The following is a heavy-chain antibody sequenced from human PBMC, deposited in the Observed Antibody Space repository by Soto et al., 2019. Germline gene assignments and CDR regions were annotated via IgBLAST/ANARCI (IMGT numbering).Heavy chain of an antibody. CDR3: ARGGHVVVVTAAFDY. V-gene: IGHV1-46*01. Sequence: QVQLMQSGAEVKKPGASVKVSCNASGNTFTNYYIHWVRQAPGQGLEWMGTINPSGGHTTYAQKFLGRVTMTRDTSTSTLYMELTSLRSEDTAVYYCARGGHVVVVTAAFDYWGQGTLVTVSS. CDR1: GNTFTNYY. CDR2: INPSGGHT. J-gene: IGHJ4*02. D-gene: IGHD2-21*02.